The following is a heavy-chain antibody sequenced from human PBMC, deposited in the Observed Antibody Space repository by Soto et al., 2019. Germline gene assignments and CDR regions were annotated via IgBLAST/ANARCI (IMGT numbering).Heavy chain of an antibody. Sequence: QVQLQQWGAGLLKPSETLSLTCAVYGGSFSGYYWSWIRQPPGKGLEWIGEINHSGSTNYNPSLKSRVTISVDTSKNQFSLKLSSVTAADTAVYYCARGLDIVVVPAAAVGTDYWGQGTLVTVSS. CDR3: ARGLDIVVVPAAAVGTDY. V-gene: IGHV4-34*01. CDR2: INHSGST. CDR1: GGSFSGYY. J-gene: IGHJ4*02. D-gene: IGHD2-2*01.